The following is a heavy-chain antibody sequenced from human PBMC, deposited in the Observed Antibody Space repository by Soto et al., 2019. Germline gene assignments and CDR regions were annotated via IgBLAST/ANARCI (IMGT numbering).Heavy chain of an antibody. CDR1: GYSFTSYW. Sequence: GESLKISCKGSGYSFTSYWIAWVRQMPGKGLEWMAIINPGDSETKYSPSFQGQVTISADNAKNSLYLQMNSLRAEDTALYYCAVIGVVAATHWFDPWGQGTLVTVSS. CDR2: INPGDSET. V-gene: IGHV5-51*01. J-gene: IGHJ5*02. CDR3: AVIGVVAATHWFDP. D-gene: IGHD2-15*01.